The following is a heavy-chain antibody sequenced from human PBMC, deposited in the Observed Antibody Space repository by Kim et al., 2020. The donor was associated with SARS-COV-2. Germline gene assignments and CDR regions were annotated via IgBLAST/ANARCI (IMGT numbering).Heavy chain of an antibody. CDR1: GYSVSSDIYS. Sequence: SETLSLTCTVSGYSVSSDIYSWSWLRQPPGKGLEWVGYIYSSGSTKYNPSLKSRGTISLDTSKNQYSLNLTSVTAADTAVYYCAGQGRELPRWFFDLWGRGILVTVSS. J-gene: IGHJ2*01. CDR3: AGQGRELPRWFFDL. V-gene: IGHV4-61*01. CDR2: IYSSGST. D-gene: IGHD1-7*01.